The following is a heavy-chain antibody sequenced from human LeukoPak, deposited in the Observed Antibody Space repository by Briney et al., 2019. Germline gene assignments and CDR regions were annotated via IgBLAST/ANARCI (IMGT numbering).Heavy chain of an antibody. J-gene: IGHJ3*02. D-gene: IGHD6-13*01. V-gene: IGHV1-46*01. Sequence: VASVKVSCKASGYTFISYYMHWVRQAPGQGLEWMGIINPSGGSTSYAQKFQGRVTMTRDTSTSTVYMELSSLRSEDTAVYYCATEIAAAGTGYAFDIWGQGTMVTVSS. CDR1: GYTFISYY. CDR3: ATEIAAAGTGYAFDI. CDR2: INPSGGST.